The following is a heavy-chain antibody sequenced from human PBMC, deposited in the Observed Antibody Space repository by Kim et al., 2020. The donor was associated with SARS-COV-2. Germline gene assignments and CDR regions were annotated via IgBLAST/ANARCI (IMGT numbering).Heavy chain of an antibody. J-gene: IGHJ4*02. CDR3: ARHEVGGWSDYFDY. D-gene: IGHD6-19*01. Sequence: SETLSLTCTVSGGSISSSSYYWGWIRQPPGKGLEWIGSIYYSGSTYYNPSLKSRVTISVDTSKNQFSLKLSSVTAADTAVYYCARHEVGGWSDYFDYWGQGTLVTVSS. CDR1: GGSISSSSYY. V-gene: IGHV4-39*01. CDR2: IYYSGST.